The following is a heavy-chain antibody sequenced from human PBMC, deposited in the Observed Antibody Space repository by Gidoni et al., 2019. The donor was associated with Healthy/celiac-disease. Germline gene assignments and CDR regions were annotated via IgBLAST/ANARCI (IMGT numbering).Heavy chain of an antibody. V-gene: IGHV1-69*01. CDR3: ARERVGASEAGFDY. CDR1: AGTFSSYA. D-gene: IGHD1-26*01. Sequence: QVQLVQSGAEVKKPGSSVKVSCKASAGTFSSYAISWVRRAHGQGLEWMGGIIPIFGTANYAQKFQGRVTITADESTSTAYMELSSLRSEDTAVYYCARERVGASEAGFDYWGQGTLVTVSS. J-gene: IGHJ4*02. CDR2: IIPIFGTA.